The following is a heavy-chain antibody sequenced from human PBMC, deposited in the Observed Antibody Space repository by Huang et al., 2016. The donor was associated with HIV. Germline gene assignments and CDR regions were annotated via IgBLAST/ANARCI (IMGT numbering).Heavy chain of an antibody. D-gene: IGHD3-3*01. CDR3: ARDIAIFGEPLDS. V-gene: IGHV4-39*01. J-gene: IGHJ4*02. CDR2: GNYDGST. Sequence: QPRLQESGPGLVKPSETLSLTCTVSGVSVSRSPWYWVWVRQSPGKGLEWIASGNYDGSTYYESSLKSRITISLDTSKNQFSLKLTSVTAADTAVYFCARDIAIFGEPLDSWGQGTAVTVSS. CDR1: GVSVSRSPWY.